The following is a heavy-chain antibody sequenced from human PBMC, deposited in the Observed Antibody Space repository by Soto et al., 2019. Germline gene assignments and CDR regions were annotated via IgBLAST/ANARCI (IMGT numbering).Heavy chain of an antibody. J-gene: IGHJ4*02. CDR1: GGSFSGYY. Sequence: ASETLSLTCAVYGGSFSGYYWSWIRQPPGKGLEWIGEINHSGSTNYNPSLKSRVTISVDTSKNQFSLKLSSVTAADTAVYYCARRPDILTGYYRLRLSYYFDYWGQGALVTGSS. CDR3: ARRPDILTGYYRLRLSYYFDY. D-gene: IGHD3-9*01. CDR2: INHSGST. V-gene: IGHV4-34*01.